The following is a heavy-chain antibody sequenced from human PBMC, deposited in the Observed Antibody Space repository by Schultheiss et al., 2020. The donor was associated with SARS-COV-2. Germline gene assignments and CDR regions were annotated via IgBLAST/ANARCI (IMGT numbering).Heavy chain of an antibody. D-gene: IGHD3-3*01. J-gene: IGHJ4*02. Sequence: SETLSLTCTVSGGSVSSGSYYWSWIRQPPGKGLEWIGYIYYSGTTKYNPSLESRVSISVDTSKNQFSLKLSSVTAADTAVYYCARDTRIYDFWSGYLDYWGQGTLVTVSS. CDR2: IYYSGTT. V-gene: IGHV4-61*01. CDR3: ARDTRIYDFWSGYLDY. CDR1: GGSVSSGSYY.